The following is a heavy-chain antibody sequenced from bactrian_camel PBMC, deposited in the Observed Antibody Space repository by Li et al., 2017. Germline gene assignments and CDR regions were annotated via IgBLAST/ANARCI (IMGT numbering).Heavy chain of an antibody. CDR2: LYISAGKKYT. CDR1: GYVYNTKC. D-gene: IGHD4*01. CDR3: ATGITTLDY. V-gene: IGHV3S54*01. J-gene: IGHJ4*01. Sequence: VQLVESGGGSVQAGGSLRLSCAASGYVYNTKCMGYFRQAPGKEREAVATLYISAGKKYTYIADSVKGRFTISRDIAKNSVYLQLNSLKTEDMARYYCATGITTLDYWGQGTQVTVS.